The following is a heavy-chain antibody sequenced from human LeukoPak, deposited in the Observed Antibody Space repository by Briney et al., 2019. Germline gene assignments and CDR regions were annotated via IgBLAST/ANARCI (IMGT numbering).Heavy chain of an antibody. V-gene: IGHV1-18*01. CDR1: GYTLTSYG. Sequence: SSVKVSCEASGYTLTSYGINWMRQAPGQGLEWMGWISTQSGNTNYAQKVQGRLTLTTDRSTNTAYMELRSLRSDDTAVYYCARGAYGDKWGQGTMVTVSS. CDR3: ARGAYGDK. J-gene: IGHJ4*02. CDR2: ISTQSGNT. D-gene: IGHD4-17*01.